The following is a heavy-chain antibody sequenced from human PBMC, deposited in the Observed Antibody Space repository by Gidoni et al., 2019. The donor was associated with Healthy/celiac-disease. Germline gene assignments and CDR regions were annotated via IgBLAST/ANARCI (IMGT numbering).Heavy chain of an antibody. CDR2: INPSGGST. V-gene: IGHV1-46*01. Sequence: QVQLVQSGAEVKKPGASVKVSCKASGYTFTSYYMHWVRQAPGQGLEWMGIINPSGGSTSYAQKFQGRVTMTRDTSTSTVYMELSSLRSEDTAVYYCARDAVPAPGEDAFDIWGQGTMVTVSS. CDR3: ARDAVPAPGEDAFDI. D-gene: IGHD2-2*01. CDR1: GYTFTSYY. J-gene: IGHJ3*02.